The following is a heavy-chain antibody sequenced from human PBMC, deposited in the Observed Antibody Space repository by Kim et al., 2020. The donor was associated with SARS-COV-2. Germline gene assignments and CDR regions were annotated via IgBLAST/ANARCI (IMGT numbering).Heavy chain of an antibody. V-gene: IGHV3-21*01. J-gene: IGHJ4*02. Sequence: GGSLRLSCAASGFTFSSYSMNWVRQAPGKWLEWVSSISSSSSYIYYADSVKGRFTISRDNAKNSLYLQMNSLRAEDTAVYYCARSSSGYYGFDYWGQGTLVTVSS. CDR3: ARSSSGYYGFDY. D-gene: IGHD3-22*01. CDR2: ISSSSSYI. CDR1: GFTFSSYS.